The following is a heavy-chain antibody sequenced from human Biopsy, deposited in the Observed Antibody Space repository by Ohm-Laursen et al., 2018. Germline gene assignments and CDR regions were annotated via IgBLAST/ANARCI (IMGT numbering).Heavy chain of an antibody. D-gene: IGHD7-27*01. V-gene: IGHV4-59*01. Sequence: SETLSLTCTVSGGSIKSYYWNWIRQSPGKGLEWIGFIYHTGHTNYNPSLKSRATISVDTSKNQFSLKVISVTAADTAVYYCARLTGDPSYWGQGILVTVSS. CDR3: ARLTGDPSY. CDR1: GGSIKSYY. J-gene: IGHJ4*02. CDR2: IYHTGHT.